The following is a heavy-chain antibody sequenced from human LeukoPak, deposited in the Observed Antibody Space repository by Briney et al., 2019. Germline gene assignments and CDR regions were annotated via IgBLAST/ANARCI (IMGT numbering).Heavy chain of an antibody. J-gene: IGHJ4*02. CDR3: AKDHRYCSSASCTDFDY. CDR1: GFTFSSYG. D-gene: IGHD2-2*01. V-gene: IGHV3-30*18. CDR2: TSYDGSNK. Sequence: PGGSLRLSCAASGFTFSSYGMHWVRQAPGKGLEWVAVTSYDGSNKYYADSVKGRFTISRDNSKNTLYLQMNSLRAEDTAVYYCAKDHRYCSSASCTDFDYWGQGTLVTVSS.